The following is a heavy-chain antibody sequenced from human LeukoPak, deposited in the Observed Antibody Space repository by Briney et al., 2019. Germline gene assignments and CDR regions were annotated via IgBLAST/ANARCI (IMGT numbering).Heavy chain of an antibody. CDR1: GFTFSTYA. CDR3: AKGGSDYGNYGYSFDY. D-gene: IGHD4-11*01. V-gene: IGHV3-23*01. J-gene: IGHJ4*02. CDR2: ISSSGDKT. Sequence: PGGSLRLSCAASGFTFSTYAMSWVRQAPGKGLEWVSAISSSGDKTYYAGSVKGRFTVSRDSSKNTLYLQMSSLSAEDTAVYYCAKGGSDYGNYGYSFDYWGQGTLVTVSS.